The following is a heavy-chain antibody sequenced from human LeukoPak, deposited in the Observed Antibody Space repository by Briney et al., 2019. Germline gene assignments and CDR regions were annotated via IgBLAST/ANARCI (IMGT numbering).Heavy chain of an antibody. V-gene: IGHV3-30*04. J-gene: IGHJ6*04. CDR1: GFTFSSYA. CDR2: TSYDGSNK. Sequence: GRSLRLSCAASGFTFSSYAMHWGRQAPGKGLGWVAVTSYDGSNKYCADSVKGRFTISRDNSKNTLYLQMNSLRAEDTAVYYCARPRSSIYYYYGMDVWGKGTTVTVSS. CDR3: ARPRSSIYYYYGMDV.